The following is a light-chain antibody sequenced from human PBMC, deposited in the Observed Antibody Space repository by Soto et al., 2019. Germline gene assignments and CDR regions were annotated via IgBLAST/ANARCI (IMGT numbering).Light chain of an antibody. J-gene: IGKJ2*01. CDR1: QSVATW. Sequence: DIQMTQSPSSLSASVGDRVTITCRASQSVATWLAWYQQKAGRAPKLLIYGTSSLQSGVPSRFSGSGSGTDFTLTISSLQHEDFATYYCLQAKSFPYTFGQGTKLEIK. V-gene: IGKV1D-12*01. CDR2: GTS. CDR3: LQAKSFPYT.